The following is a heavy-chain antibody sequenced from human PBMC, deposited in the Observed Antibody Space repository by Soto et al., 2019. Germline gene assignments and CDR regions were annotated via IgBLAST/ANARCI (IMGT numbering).Heavy chain of an antibody. Sequence: GGSLRLSCAASGFSFSDHYMTWIRQAPGKGLEWVSYISGSGSTIHYAHSVKGRFTVSRDNAKNSVYLQMNSLRAEDTAVYFCAADLHYYTSDYWGQGT. J-gene: IGHJ4*02. CDR1: GFSFSDHY. CDR3: AADLHYYTSDY. V-gene: IGHV3-11*01. CDR2: ISGSGSTI. D-gene: IGHD3-3*01.